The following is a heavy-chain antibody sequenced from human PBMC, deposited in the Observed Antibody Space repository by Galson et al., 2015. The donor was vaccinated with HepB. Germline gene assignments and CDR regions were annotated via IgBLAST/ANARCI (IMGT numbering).Heavy chain of an antibody. J-gene: IGHJ4*02. V-gene: IGHV1-46*01. D-gene: IGHD2-8*01. Sequence: SVKVSCKASGYTFSNYYIHWVRQAPGLGLEWMGVIDPSDGTTTYAQQFQGSVTMTRDTSTSTLYMELSSLRSEDTAVYFCARDPVPRKYCTDGVCSPFDYWGQGTLVTVSS. CDR3: ARDPVPRKYCTDGVCSPFDY. CDR2: IDPSDGTT. CDR1: GYTFSNYY.